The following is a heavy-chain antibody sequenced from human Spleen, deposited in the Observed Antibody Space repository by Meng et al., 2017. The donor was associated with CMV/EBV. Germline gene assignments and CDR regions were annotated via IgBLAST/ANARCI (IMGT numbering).Heavy chain of an antibody. D-gene: IGHD3-16*01. J-gene: IGHJ5*02. CDR3: ASPAMGNWFDP. Sequence: CKTSGGTFSSYAISWVRQAPGQGLEWMGNIIPILGTVNYAQKFQGRVAISADKSTNTAYIELRGLRSDDTAVYFCASPAMGNWFDPWGQGTLVTVSS. V-gene: IGHV1-69*04. CDR2: IIPILGTV. CDR1: GGTFSSYA.